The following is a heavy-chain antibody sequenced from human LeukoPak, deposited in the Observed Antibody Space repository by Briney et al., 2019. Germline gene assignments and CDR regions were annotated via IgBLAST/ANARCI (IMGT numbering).Heavy chain of an antibody. D-gene: IGHD6-13*01. Sequence: PSETLSLTCTVSGGSISSGGYYWSWIRQHPGKGLEWIGYIYYSGSTYYNPSLKSRVTISVDTSKNQFSLKLSPVTAEDTAVYYCARDREAAGGDWCDPWGQGTLVTVSS. CDR2: IYYSGST. V-gene: IGHV4-31*03. J-gene: IGHJ5*02. CDR3: ARDREAAGGDWCDP. CDR1: GGSISSGGYY.